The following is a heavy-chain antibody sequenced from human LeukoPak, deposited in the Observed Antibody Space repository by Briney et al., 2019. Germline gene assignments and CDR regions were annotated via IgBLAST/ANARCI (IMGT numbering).Heavy chain of an antibody. D-gene: IGHD3-22*01. CDR2: IYYSGST. V-gene: IGHV4-30-4*01. Sequence: SETLSLACTVSGGSISSGDYYWSWIRQPPGKGLEWIGYIYYSGSTYYNPSLKSRVTISVDTSKNQFSLKLSSVTAADTAVYYCARALYDSSGYLYDYWGQGTLVTVSS. CDR1: GGSISSGDYY. J-gene: IGHJ4*02. CDR3: ARALYDSSGYLYDY.